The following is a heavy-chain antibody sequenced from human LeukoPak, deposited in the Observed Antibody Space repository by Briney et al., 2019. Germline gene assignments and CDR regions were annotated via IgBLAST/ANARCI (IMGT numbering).Heavy chain of an antibody. CDR3: ARELWFANAPGSWLDH. J-gene: IGHJ5*02. Sequence: SQTLSLTCVVSGDSISSGAYSWSWLRQPPGKGLEWIGYIFHTGSTFCNPSLKSRLTVSVDNSKNQFSLRLSSVTAADTAVYYCARELWFANAPGSWLDHWGQGTLVTVSS. CDR2: IFHTGST. V-gene: IGHV4-30-2*01. CDR1: GDSISSGAYS. D-gene: IGHD3-10*01.